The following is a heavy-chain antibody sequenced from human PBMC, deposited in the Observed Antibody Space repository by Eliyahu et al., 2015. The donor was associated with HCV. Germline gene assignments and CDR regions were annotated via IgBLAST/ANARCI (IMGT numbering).Heavy chain of an antibody. Sequence: QVRLVESGGGLVXPGGSLXLXXAASGFTFSDYFMPXIXQAPGKGLEWISYISSGGTTIYYADSVKGRFTVSRDNAKNSLYLQMNSLRAEDTAMYYCARDPVDYWGQGTLVTVSS. J-gene: IGHJ4*02. CDR3: ARDPVDY. CDR1: GFTFSDYF. CDR2: ISSGGTTI. V-gene: IGHV3-11*01.